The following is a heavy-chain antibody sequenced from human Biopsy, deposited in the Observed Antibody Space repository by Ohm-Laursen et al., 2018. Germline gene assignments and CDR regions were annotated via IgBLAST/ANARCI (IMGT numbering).Heavy chain of an antibody. V-gene: IGHV3-23*01. CDR1: GFTFSSYA. CDR2: ISGNSDII. CDR3: ALAAAQTVTDFDY. D-gene: IGHD4-17*01. Sequence: SLRLSCTASGFTFSSYAMTWFRQAPGKGLEWVSTISGNSDIIYDTDSVKGRFTISRDNSKNTLYLQMNSLRADDTAVYYCALAAAQTVTDFDYWGQGTLVTVSS. J-gene: IGHJ4*02.